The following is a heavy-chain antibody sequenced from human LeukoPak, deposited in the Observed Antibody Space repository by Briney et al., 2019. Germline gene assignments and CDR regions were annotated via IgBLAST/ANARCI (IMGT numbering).Heavy chain of an antibody. J-gene: IGHJ3*02. V-gene: IGHV4-31*03. Sequence: SQTLSLTCTVSGGSISSGGYYWSWIRQHPGKGLEWIGYIYYSGSTYYNPSLKSRVTISVDTSKNQFSLKLSSVTAADTAVYYCARQDYGDYAAFDIWGQGTMVTVSS. CDR2: IYYSGST. D-gene: IGHD4-17*01. CDR1: GGSISSGGYY. CDR3: ARQDYGDYAAFDI.